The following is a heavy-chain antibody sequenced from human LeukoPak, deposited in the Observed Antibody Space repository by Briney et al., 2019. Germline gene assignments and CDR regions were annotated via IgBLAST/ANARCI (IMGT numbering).Heavy chain of an antibody. D-gene: IGHD5-12*01. V-gene: IGHV4-34*01. Sequence: PSETLSLTCAVPGVPFSNYYWSWVRQSPRQGLEWIGEINHREYTNYNPSLKSRVTMSIDTSKNQFSLRLTSVTAADTGVYYCTRAVAGHPDWGQGTLVTVSS. CDR1: GVPFSNYY. CDR2: INHREYT. J-gene: IGHJ4*02. CDR3: TRAVAGHPD.